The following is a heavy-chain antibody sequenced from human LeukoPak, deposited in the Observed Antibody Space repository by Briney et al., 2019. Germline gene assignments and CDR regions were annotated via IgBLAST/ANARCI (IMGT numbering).Heavy chain of an antibody. Sequence: PSETLSLTCTVSGGSISSYYWSWIRQPPGKGLEWIGYIYYSGSTNYNPSLKSRVTISVDTSKNQFSLKLSSVTAADTAVYYCVRVPNWGSWYGFDPWGQGTLVTVST. CDR3: VRVPNWGSWYGFDP. CDR1: GGSISSYY. V-gene: IGHV4-59*01. CDR2: IYYSGST. J-gene: IGHJ5*02. D-gene: IGHD7-27*01.